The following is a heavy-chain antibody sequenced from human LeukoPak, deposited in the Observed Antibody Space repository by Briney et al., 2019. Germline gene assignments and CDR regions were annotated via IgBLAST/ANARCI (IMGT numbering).Heavy chain of an antibody. CDR1: GFTFSSYA. CDR3: ARASGSFDY. Sequence: PGGSLRLSCATSGFTFSSYAMHWVRQAPGKGLEWVAVIWSDGSNKYYADSVKGRFTISRDNSKDTLYLQLNSLRAEDTAVYYCARASGSFDYWGQGTLVSVSS. J-gene: IGHJ4*02. D-gene: IGHD1-26*01. CDR2: IWSDGSNK. V-gene: IGHV3-33*08.